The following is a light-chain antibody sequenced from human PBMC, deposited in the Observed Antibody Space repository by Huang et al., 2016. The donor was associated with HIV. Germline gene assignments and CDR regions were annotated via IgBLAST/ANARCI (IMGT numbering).Light chain of an antibody. Sequence: DILMTQSPVTLSVPPGERATLSCRASQHLGSNLAWYQQKPGHPPRLLIYDASTRATGGPARFSGSGSKTDFNLTIDSLQSEDSALYFCQQYNKWPRTFGQGTKLEIK. CDR2: DAS. CDR3: QQYNKWPRT. V-gene: IGKV3D-15*01. J-gene: IGKJ1*01. CDR1: QHLGSN.